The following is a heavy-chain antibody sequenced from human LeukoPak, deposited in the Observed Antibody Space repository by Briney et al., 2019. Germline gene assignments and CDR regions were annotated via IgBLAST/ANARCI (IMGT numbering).Heavy chain of an antibody. D-gene: IGHD2-2*03. V-gene: IGHV3-30*02. CDR2: IRYDGSNK. CDR3: AKDGYRLRYNWFDP. Sequence: GGSLRLSCAASGFTFSSYGTHWVRQAPGKGLEWVAFIRYDGSNKYYADSVKGRFTISRDNSKNTLYLQMNSLRAEDTAVYYCAKDGYRLRYNWFDPWGQGTLVTVSS. J-gene: IGHJ5*02. CDR1: GFTFSSYG.